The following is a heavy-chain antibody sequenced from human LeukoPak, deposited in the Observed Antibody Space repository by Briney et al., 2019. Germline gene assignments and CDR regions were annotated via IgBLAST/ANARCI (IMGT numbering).Heavy chain of an antibody. Sequence: GASVKVSCKASGYTFTNYYIHWVRQAPGQGLEWMGITDPIGGSTNYAQKFQGRVTMTRDTSTSTVYMELSSLRSEDTAVYYCARRESGAPNWFDPWGQGTLVTVSS. CDR3: ARRESGAPNWFDP. CDR2: TDPIGGST. V-gene: IGHV1-46*01. CDR1: GYTFTNYY. J-gene: IGHJ5*02. D-gene: IGHD3-10*01.